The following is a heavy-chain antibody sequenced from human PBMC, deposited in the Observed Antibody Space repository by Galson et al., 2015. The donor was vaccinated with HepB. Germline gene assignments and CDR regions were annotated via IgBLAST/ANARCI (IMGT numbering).Heavy chain of an antibody. CDR2: INAGNGNT. D-gene: IGHD2-15*01. Sequence: SVKVSCKASGYTFTSYAMHWVRQAPGQWLEWMGWINAGNGNTKYSQKFQGRVTITRDTSASTAYMELSSLRSEDTAVYYCARVLLFRDPYYFDYWGQGTLVTVSS. CDR3: ARVLLFRDPYYFDY. J-gene: IGHJ4*02. CDR1: GYTFTSYA. V-gene: IGHV1-3*01.